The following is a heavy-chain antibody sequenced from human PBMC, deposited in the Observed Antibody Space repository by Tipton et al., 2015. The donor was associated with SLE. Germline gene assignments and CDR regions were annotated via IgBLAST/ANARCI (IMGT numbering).Heavy chain of an antibody. D-gene: IGHD3-16*01. CDR1: GGSISTSGYY. V-gene: IGHV4-39*01. Sequence: TLPLTCTVSGGSISTSGYYWGWIRQPPGKGLEWIGSIYFSGRTYYNPSLKSRVTISVDTSKNQFSLRLGSVTAADTAVYYCARLPGGSGGDYFDYWGQGTLVTVSS. CDR2: IYFSGRT. J-gene: IGHJ4*02. CDR3: ARLPGGSGGDYFDY.